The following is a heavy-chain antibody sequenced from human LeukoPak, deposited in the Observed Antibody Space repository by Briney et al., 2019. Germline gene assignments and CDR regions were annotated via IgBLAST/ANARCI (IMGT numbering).Heavy chain of an antibody. D-gene: IGHD6-13*01. CDR2: INHSGST. CDR1: GGFFSGYY. CDR3: ARGRIAGQLDY. J-gene: IGHJ4*02. V-gene: IGHV4-34*01. Sequence: SETLSLTCAVYGGFFSGYYWSWIRQPPGKGLEWIGEINHSGSTNYNPSLKSRVTISVDTSKNQFSLKLSSVTAADTAVYYCARGRIAGQLDYWGQGTLVTVSS.